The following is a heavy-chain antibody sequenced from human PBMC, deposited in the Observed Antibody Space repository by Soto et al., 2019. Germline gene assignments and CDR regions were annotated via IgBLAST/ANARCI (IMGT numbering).Heavy chain of an antibody. V-gene: IGHV4-4*07. D-gene: IGHD2-8*01. CDR3: ARGMGRYFDL. Sequence: SLTCTVSGDFISNFYWSWNRQPAGKGLESLGRISASGRSNYNPSLQSRVAMSLDTSKNQFSLRLTSLTAADTAVYFCARGMGRYFDLWGRGTLVTVSS. CDR2: ISASGRS. J-gene: IGHJ2*01. CDR1: GDFISNFY.